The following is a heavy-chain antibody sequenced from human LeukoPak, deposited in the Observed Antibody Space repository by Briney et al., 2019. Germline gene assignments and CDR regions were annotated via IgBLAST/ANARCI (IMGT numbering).Heavy chain of an antibody. Sequence: PGGSLRLSCAASGFTVSSNYMSWVRQAPGKGLEWVSVIYSGGSTYYADSVKGRFTISRDNSKNTLYLQMNSLRAEDTAVYYCASPLSYSNYDGELGYWGQGTLVTVSS. CDR2: IYSGGST. D-gene: IGHD4-11*01. CDR1: GFTVSSNY. V-gene: IGHV3-53*01. J-gene: IGHJ4*02. CDR3: ASPLSYSNYDGELGY.